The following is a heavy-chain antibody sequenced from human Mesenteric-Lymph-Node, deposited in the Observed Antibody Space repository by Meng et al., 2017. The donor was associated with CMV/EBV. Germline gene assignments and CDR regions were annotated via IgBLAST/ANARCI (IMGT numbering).Heavy chain of an antibody. CDR3: ARDPGYYDFWSGQHPYYYGMDV. D-gene: IGHD3-3*01. V-gene: IGHV4-59*01. J-gene: IGHJ6*02. Sequence: SETLSLTCTVSGYSIDSGYCWGWIRQPPGKGLEWIGYIYYSGSTNYNPSLKSRVTISVDTSKNQFSLKLSSVTAADTAVYYCARDPGYYDFWSGQHPYYYGMDVWGQGTTVTVSS. CDR1: GYSIDSGYC. CDR2: IYYSGST.